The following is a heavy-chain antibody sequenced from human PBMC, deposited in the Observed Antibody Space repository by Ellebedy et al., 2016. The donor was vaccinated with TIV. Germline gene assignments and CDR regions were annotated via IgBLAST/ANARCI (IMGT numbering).Heavy chain of an antibody. J-gene: IGHJ3*02. CDR1: GFTFSSYD. Sequence: GESLKISCAASGFTFSSYDMHWVRQATGKGLEWVSGIGNAGYTYYTGSVKGRFTISRENAKNSLYLQMNSLRAGDTAVYYCATGAGDDFDIWGQGTMVTVSS. V-gene: IGHV3-13*01. D-gene: IGHD3-10*01. CDR3: ATGAGDDFDI. CDR2: IGNAGYT.